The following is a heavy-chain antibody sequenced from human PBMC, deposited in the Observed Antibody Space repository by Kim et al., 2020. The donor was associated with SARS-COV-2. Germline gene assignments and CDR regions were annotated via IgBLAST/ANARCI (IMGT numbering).Heavy chain of an antibody. V-gene: IGHV3-15*01. J-gene: IGHJ4*02. CDR3: TTDIVEIDY. CDR2: GTT. Sequence: GTTDYAAPVKGRFTISRDDSKNTLYLQMNSLKTEDTAVYYCTTDIVEIDYWGQGTLVTVSS. D-gene: IGHD1-26*01.